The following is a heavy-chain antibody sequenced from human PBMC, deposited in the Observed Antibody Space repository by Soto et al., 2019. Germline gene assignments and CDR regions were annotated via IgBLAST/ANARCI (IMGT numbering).Heavy chain of an antibody. J-gene: IGHJ4*02. CDR3: ARDRGGALES. V-gene: IGHV3-23*01. D-gene: IGHD2-15*01. Sequence: EVLLLESGGGLVQPGGSLRLSCAASGFTFNTFAMTWVRQAPGKGLEWVSALSGSGSLSYYADSVKGRFTISRDNSKNTMYLQMNNLRDDETAVYFCARDRGGALESWGQGTLVTVSS. CDR1: GFTFNTFA. CDR2: LSGSGSLS.